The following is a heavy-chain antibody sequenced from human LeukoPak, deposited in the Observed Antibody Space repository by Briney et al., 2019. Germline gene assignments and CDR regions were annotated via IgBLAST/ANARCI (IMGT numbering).Heavy chain of an antibody. D-gene: IGHD6-6*01. CDR1: GFTFSDYW. J-gene: IGHJ4*02. CDR3: ARGKGSSSARY. V-gene: IGHV3-7*01. Sequence: GGSLRLSCAASGFTFSDYWLSWVRQAPGKGLEWVANIKQDGSEKNYVDSVMGRFTISRDNVKSSLYLQMNSLRAEDTAVYYCARGKGSSSARYWGQGTLVIVSS. CDR2: IKQDGSEK.